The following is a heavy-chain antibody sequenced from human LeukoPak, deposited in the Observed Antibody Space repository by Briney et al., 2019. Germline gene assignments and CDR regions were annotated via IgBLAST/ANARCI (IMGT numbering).Heavy chain of an antibody. Sequence: GGSLRLSCAPSGFTFSNYTMSWVRQAPGKGLEWVSAISETGGTIHYADSVRGRFIISRDNSKNTLYLQMNSLRAEDTAVYYCAREMTIITYSFDSWGQGTLVTVSS. D-gene: IGHD5-24*01. J-gene: IGHJ4*02. CDR2: ISETGGTI. CDR1: GFTFSNYT. CDR3: AREMTIITYSFDS. V-gene: IGHV3-23*01.